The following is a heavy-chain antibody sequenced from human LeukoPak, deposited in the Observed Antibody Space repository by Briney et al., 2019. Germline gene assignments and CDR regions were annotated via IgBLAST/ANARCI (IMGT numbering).Heavy chain of an antibody. CDR2: IKQDGSEN. CDR1: GFTFSSDW. D-gene: IGHD3-3*01. V-gene: IGHV3-7*01. CDR3: ARDQRETYFDFWSGYYKVVRYMDV. Sequence: PGGSLRLSCAASGFTFSSDWMSWVRQTPGKGLEWVPHIKQDGSENYDVDSVKGRFTISSDNAKNSVYLQMNSLKAEDTAVYYCARDQRETYFDFWSGYYKVVRYMDVWGKGTTVTVSS. J-gene: IGHJ6*03.